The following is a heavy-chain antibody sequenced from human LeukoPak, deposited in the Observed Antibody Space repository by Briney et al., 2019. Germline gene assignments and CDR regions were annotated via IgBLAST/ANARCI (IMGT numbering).Heavy chain of an antibody. CDR3: ARGVQWLVRGELY. Sequence: PSETLSLTCAVYGGSFSGYYWSWIRQPPGKGLEWIGEINHSGSTNCNPSLKSRVTISVDTSKNQFSLKLSSVTAADTAVYYCARGVQWLVRGELYWGQGTLVTVSS. J-gene: IGHJ4*02. D-gene: IGHD6-19*01. CDR2: INHSGST. CDR1: GGSFSGYY. V-gene: IGHV4-34*01.